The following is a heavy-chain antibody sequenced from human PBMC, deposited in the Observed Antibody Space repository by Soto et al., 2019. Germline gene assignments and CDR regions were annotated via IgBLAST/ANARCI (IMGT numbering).Heavy chain of an antibody. CDR1: GYSFTSYW. CDR2: IDPSDSYT. D-gene: IGHD2-21*01. CDR3: ATVPRYGVVPNYYYYGMAV. Sequence: LGESLKISCKGSGYSFTSYWISWVRQMPGKGLEWMGRIDPSDSYTNYSPSFQGHVTISADKSISTAYLQWSSLKASDTAMYYCATVPRYGVVPNYYYYGMAVWGQGTTVTVSS. V-gene: IGHV5-10-1*01. J-gene: IGHJ6*02.